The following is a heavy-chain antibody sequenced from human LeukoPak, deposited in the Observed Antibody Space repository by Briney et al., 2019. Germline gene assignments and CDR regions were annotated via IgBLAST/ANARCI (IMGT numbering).Heavy chain of an antibody. J-gene: IGHJ6*03. CDR3: ARVLRYCSGGNCYSGGLGYMDV. Sequence: PGGSLRLSCAASGFTFNNYAMTWVRQAPGKGLEWVSSISRSGSTKYYADSVKGRFTISRDNAKNSLFLQMNSLRAEDTAVYYCARVLRYCSGGNCYSGGLGYMDVWGKGTTVTISS. V-gene: IGHV3-11*01. D-gene: IGHD2-15*01. CDR1: GFTFNNYA. CDR2: ISRSGSTK.